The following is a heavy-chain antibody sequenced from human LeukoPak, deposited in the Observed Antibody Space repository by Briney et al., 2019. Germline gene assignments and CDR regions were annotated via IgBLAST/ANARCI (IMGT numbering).Heavy chain of an antibody. CDR2: IYYSGNT. Sequence: TPSETLSLTCTVSGGSISSNSYYWGWIRQSPGKGLEWIGTIYYSGNTNYNPSLKSRVTISVDTSKNQFSLKLNSVTAADTAVYFCARGHNIVGPWGQGTLVTVSS. D-gene: IGHD1-14*01. CDR3: ARGHNIVGP. V-gene: IGHV4-39*07. J-gene: IGHJ5*02. CDR1: GGSISSNSYY.